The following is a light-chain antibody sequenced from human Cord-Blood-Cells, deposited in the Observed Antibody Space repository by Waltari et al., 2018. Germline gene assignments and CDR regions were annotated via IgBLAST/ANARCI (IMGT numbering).Light chain of an antibody. CDR1: QSISSW. CDR2: DAS. J-gene: IGKJ1*01. Sequence: VGDRVTITCRASQSISSWLAWYQQKPGKAPKLLIYDASSLESGVPSRFSGSGSGTEFTLTISSLQPDDFATYYCQQYNSYSWTFGQGTKVEIK. V-gene: IGKV1-5*01. CDR3: QQYNSYSWT.